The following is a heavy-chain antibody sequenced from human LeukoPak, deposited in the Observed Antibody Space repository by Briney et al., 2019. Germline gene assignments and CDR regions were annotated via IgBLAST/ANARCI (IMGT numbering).Heavy chain of an antibody. J-gene: IGHJ4*02. CDR2: IGYGGADS. Sequence: PGGSLRLSCTVSGFTLSSYEMTWFRQAPGKGLEWVSSIGYGGADSHYADSVRGRFTISRDNSKSTLSLQMNSLRAEDTAIYYCATYRQVLLPFESWGQGTLVTVSS. CDR3: ATYRQVLLPFES. CDR1: GFTLSSYE. V-gene: IGHV3-23*01. D-gene: IGHD2-8*02.